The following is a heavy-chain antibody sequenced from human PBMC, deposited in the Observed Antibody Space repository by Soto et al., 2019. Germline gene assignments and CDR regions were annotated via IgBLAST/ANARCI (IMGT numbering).Heavy chain of an antibody. D-gene: IGHD6-6*01. CDR2: IYYSGST. J-gene: IGHJ6*02. CDR3: ASRGSSRYYYGMDV. CDR1: GGSISSSSYY. V-gene: IGHV4-39*01. Sequence: SETLSLTCTVSGGSISSSSYYWGWIRQPPGKGLEWIGSIYYSGSTYYNPSLKSRVTISVDTSKNQFSLKLSSVTAADTAVYYCASRGSSRYYYGMDVWGQGTTVT.